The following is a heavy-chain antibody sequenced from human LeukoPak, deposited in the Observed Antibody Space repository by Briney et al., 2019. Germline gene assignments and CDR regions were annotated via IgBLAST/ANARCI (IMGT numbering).Heavy chain of an antibody. CDR3: ARGLRFLEWLLDY. D-gene: IGHD3-3*01. J-gene: IGHJ4*02. V-gene: IGHV3-48*01. CDR2: ISSSSSTI. CDR1: GFTFSNYY. Sequence: GGSLRLSCAASGFTFSNYYMNWVRQAPGKGLEWVSYISSSSSTIYYADSVKGRFTISRDNAKNSLYLQMNSLRAEDTAVYYCARGLRFLEWLLDYWGQGTLVTVSS.